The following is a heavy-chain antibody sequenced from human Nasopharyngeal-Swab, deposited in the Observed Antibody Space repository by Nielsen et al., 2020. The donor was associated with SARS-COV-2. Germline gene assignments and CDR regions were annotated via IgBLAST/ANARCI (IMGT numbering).Heavy chain of an antibody. D-gene: IGHD6-6*01. Sequence: ASVKVSCKASGYTFTSYDINWVRQATGQGLEWMGWMNPNSGNTGYAQKFQGRVTMTRDTSTSTVYMELSSLRSEDTAVYYCARENRSSGNFDYWGQGTLVTVSS. J-gene: IGHJ4*02. CDR1: GYTFTSYD. V-gene: IGHV1-8*01. CDR2: MNPNSGNT. CDR3: ARENRSSGNFDY.